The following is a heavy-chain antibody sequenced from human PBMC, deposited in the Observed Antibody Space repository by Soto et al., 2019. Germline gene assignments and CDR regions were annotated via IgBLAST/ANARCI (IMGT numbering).Heavy chain of an antibody. D-gene: IGHD3-16*01. V-gene: IGHV3-7*01. J-gene: IGHJ4*02. Sequence: EVQLVDAGGGLVQPGGSLRLSCAASGLTFSNYWMSWVRQAPGKGLEWVANIKQDGSEQYYADSVKGRFTISRDNAKNSLYLQMNRRRAEDTAVYYCAGDRPQENRLPGYWGQGTLVTVSS. CDR1: GLTFSNYW. CDR2: IKQDGSEQ. CDR3: AGDRPQENRLPGY.